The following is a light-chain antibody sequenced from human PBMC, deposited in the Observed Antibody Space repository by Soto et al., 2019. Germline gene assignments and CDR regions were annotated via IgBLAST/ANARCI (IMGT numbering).Light chain of an antibody. J-gene: IGKJ1*01. CDR2: KAS. V-gene: IGKV1-5*03. Sequence: DIQMTQSPSTLSASVGDRVTITCRASQSISSWLAWYQQKPGKAPKLLIYKASSLESGIPSRFSGSCSGTDFTLTISSLQPDDFATYYCQQYNSYWTFGQGTKVDIK. CDR1: QSISSW. CDR3: QQYNSYWT.